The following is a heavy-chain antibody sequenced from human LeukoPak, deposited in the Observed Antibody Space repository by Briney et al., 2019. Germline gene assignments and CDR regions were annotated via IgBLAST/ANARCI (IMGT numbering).Heavy chain of an antibody. CDR3: AKDNFGYGAMDC. J-gene: IGHJ4*02. Sequence: SETLSLTCTVSGGAFNSDNQYWGWVRQPPGTGLEWLGYIHHSGSTYYNPSLKSRLTISLDTSRNQFSLKMNSVTAADTAVYYCAKDNFGYGAMDCWGQGTLVTVSS. CDR2: IHHSGST. CDR1: GGAFNSDNQY. V-gene: IGHV4-30-4*01. D-gene: IGHD3-22*01.